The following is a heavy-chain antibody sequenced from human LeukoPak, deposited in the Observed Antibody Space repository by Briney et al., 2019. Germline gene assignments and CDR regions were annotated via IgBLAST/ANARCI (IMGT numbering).Heavy chain of an antibody. CDR1: GFTFSSYG. D-gene: IGHD6-13*01. V-gene: IGHV3-53*01. Sequence: GGSLRLSCAASGFTFSSYGMSWVRQAPGKGLEWVSVIYSGGSTYYADSVKGRFTISRDNSKNTLYLQMNSLRAEDTAVYYCARDAGTAPFDYWGQGTLVTVSS. J-gene: IGHJ4*02. CDR2: IYSGGST. CDR3: ARDAGTAPFDY.